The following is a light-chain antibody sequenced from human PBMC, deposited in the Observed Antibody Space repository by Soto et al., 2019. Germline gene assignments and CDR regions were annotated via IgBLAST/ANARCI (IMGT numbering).Light chain of an antibody. CDR1: QSVSSSY. Sequence: EIVLTQSPGTLSLSPGERATLSCRASQSVSSSYLAWYQQKSGQAPRLLIYGASTRATGIPARFSGSGSGTEFTLTISSLQSEDFAVYYCQQYNNWPLTFGPGTKVDIK. V-gene: IGKV3D-15*01. CDR3: QQYNNWPLT. J-gene: IGKJ3*01. CDR2: GAS.